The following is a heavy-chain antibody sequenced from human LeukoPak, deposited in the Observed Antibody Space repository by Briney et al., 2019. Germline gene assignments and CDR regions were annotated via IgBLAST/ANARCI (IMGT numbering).Heavy chain of an antibody. J-gene: IGHJ3*02. CDR3: AKELPSGIGAFDI. CDR2: ISYDGSNK. CDR1: GFTFSSYG. D-gene: IGHD3-10*01. V-gene: IGHV3-30*18. Sequence: GGSLRLSCAASGFTFSSYGMHWVRQAPGKGLEWVAVISYDGSNKYYADSVKGRFTISRDKSKNTLYLQMNSLRAEDTAVYYCAKELPSGIGAFDIWGQGTMVTVSS.